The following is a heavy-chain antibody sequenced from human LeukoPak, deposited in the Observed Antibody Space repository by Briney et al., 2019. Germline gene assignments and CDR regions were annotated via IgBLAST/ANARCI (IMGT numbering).Heavy chain of an antibody. CDR2: MYDSGRT. D-gene: IGHD2-21*01. V-gene: IGHV4-4*07. J-gene: IGHJ3*02. CDR1: GGSISSYY. Sequence: PSETLSLTCTVSGGSISSYYWSWIRQPAGKGLEWIGRMYDSGRTNYNPSLKSRVTISVDTSNNQFSLRLSSVTAADTAVYYCVRERTMVGGADIWGQGTKVTVSS. CDR3: VRERTMVGGADI.